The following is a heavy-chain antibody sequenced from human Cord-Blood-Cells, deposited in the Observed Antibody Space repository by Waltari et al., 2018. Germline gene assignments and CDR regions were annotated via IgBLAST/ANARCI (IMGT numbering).Heavy chain of an antibody. CDR3: TTGGLVRAFDI. V-gene: IGHV3-15*01. Sequence: ELQLVESGGGVVKTGGCIRLSCAASGFTLRNAWMSWVRQSPGKGMAWVGRIKSKTDGGTTDYAAPVKGRFTISRDDSKNTLYLQMNSLKPEDTAVYYCTTGGLVRAFDIWGQGTMVTVSS. CDR2: IKSKTDGGTT. CDR1: GFTLRNAW. J-gene: IGHJ3*02. D-gene: IGHD2-15*01.